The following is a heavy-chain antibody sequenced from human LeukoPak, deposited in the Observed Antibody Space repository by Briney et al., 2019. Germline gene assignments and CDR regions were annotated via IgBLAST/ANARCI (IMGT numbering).Heavy chain of an antibody. J-gene: IGHJ4*02. Sequence: GASVKVSCKASGDILTTYGIIWVRQAPGKGLEWMGWISAYNSNTNYAQNLQGRVTMTTDTSTSTVYMELRSLRSDDTAVYYCARDSGSGSRIDYWGQGTLVTVSS. D-gene: IGHD3-10*01. CDR3: ARDSGSGSRIDY. V-gene: IGHV1-18*01. CDR2: ISAYNSNT. CDR1: GDILTTYG.